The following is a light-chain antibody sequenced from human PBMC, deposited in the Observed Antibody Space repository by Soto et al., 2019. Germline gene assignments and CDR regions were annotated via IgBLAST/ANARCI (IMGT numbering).Light chain of an antibody. CDR3: QPYEDLQLP. CDR1: QDINNY. CDR2: DAS. Sequence: DIQLTQSPSSLSASVGDRVTITCQASQDINNYLNWYQQKPGKAPKLLIVDASRVETGVPSRFSESGSATHLSFTISRLEPEDIATYHCQPYEDLQLPFGGGTRVELK. V-gene: IGKV1-33*01. J-gene: IGKJ4*01.